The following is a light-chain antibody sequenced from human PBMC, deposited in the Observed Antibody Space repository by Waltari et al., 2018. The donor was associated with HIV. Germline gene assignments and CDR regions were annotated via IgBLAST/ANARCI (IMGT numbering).Light chain of an antibody. CDR2: EVT. CDR1: SSDVGAYNY. V-gene: IGLV2-8*01. Sequence: QSALTQPPSASGSPGQSVTISCTGTSSDVGAYNYVSWYKQHPGKAPKHMVYEVTKRPSGVPARFSGSKSGNTASLTVSGLQAEDEADYYCSSYAGGRGGVFGTGTTVTVL. J-gene: IGLJ1*01. CDR3: SSYAGGRGGV.